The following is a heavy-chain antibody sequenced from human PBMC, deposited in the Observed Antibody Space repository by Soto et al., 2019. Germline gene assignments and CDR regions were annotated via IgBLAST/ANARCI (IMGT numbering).Heavy chain of an antibody. D-gene: IGHD1-20*01. CDR2: ISSSSSNI. J-gene: IGHJ3*02. Sequence: EVQLVESGGGLVKPGGSLRLSCAASGFTFSSYSMNWVRQAPGKGLEWVSSISSSSSNIYYADSVKGRFTISRDNAKNSLYLQMNGLSAEDTAVYYCARDFPLSITGTPTDAFDIWGQGTMVTVSS. CDR3: ARDFPLSITGTPTDAFDI. V-gene: IGHV3-21*01. CDR1: GFTFSSYS.